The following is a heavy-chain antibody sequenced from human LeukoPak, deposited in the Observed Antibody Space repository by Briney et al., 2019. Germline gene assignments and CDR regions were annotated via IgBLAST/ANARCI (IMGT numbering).Heavy chain of an antibody. Sequence: GGSLRLSCAASRFTFSSYSMNWVRQAPRKGLEGVSFISSSRSYIYYADSVKGRFTISRDNAKNSLYLQMNSLRAEDTAVYYCARGSVAAAFPYWFDPWGQGTLVTVSS. J-gene: IGHJ5*02. CDR2: ISSSRSYI. V-gene: IGHV3-21*01. D-gene: IGHD2-15*01. CDR1: RFTFSSYS. CDR3: ARGSVAAAFPYWFDP.